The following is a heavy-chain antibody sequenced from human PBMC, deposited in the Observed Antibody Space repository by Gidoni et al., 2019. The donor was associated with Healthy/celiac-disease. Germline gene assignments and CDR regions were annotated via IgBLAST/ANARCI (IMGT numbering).Heavy chain of an antibody. J-gene: IGHJ6*03. Sequence: QVQLVQSGAAVKKPGASVKVSCKASGYTFPGYYMHWVRQAPGQGLEWMGWINPNSGGTNYAQKFQGRVTMTRDTSISTAYMELSRLRSDDTAVYYCASYSGSYLDYYYYMDVWGKGTTVTVSS. V-gene: IGHV1-2*02. D-gene: IGHD1-26*01. CDR1: GYTFPGYY. CDR3: ASYSGSYLDYYYYMDV. CDR2: INPNSGGT.